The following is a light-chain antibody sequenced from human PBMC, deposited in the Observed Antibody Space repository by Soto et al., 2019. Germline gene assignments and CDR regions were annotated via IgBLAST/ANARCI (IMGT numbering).Light chain of an antibody. CDR2: GAF. V-gene: IGKV3D-15*01. CDR1: QSVNSN. Sequence: EIVMTQSPATLSGSPGERATLSCRASQSVNSNLAGYQQRPGQAPSLLIYGAFNRATIISARFSGSGSGTEFTLTLTSLQSEDFAIYYCQQYNTWTRTFGQGTKVEIK. J-gene: IGKJ1*01. CDR3: QQYNTWTRT.